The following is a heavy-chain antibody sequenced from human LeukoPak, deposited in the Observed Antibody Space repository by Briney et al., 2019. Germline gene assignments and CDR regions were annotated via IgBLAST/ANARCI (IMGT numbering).Heavy chain of an antibody. CDR3: TRHPGIAAAGTWD. V-gene: IGHV3-73*01. CDR2: IRSKANSYAT. D-gene: IGHD6-13*01. J-gene: IGHJ4*02. CDR1: GFTFSGSA. Sequence: GGSLRLSCAASGFTFSGSAMHWVRQASGKGLEWVGRIRSKANSYATAYAASVKGRFTISRDDSKNTAYLQMNSLKTEDTAVYYCTRHPGIAAAGTWDWGQGTLVTVSS.